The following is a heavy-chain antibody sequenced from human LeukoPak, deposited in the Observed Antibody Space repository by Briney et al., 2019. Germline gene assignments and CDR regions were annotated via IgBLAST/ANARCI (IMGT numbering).Heavy chain of an antibody. J-gene: IGHJ4*02. V-gene: IGHV4-4*07. D-gene: IGHD4-17*01. CDR3: ARGRPPHDYGTLFDY. CDR2: VYSSGST. CDR1: GGSIGGYF. Sequence: PSETLSLTCAVSGGSIGGYFWTWIRQPAGKGLEWIGHVYSSGSTDYDPSLKSRVTMSIDTSNNQFSLNLSSVTAADTAVYYCARGRPPHDYGTLFDYWGQGTLVTVSS.